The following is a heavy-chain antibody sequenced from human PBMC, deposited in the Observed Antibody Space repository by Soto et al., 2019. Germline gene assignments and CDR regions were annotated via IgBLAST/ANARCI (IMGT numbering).Heavy chain of an antibody. CDR1: GGSISSGDYY. V-gene: IGHV4-30-4*01. J-gene: IGHJ6*02. CDR2: IYYSGST. D-gene: IGHD5-12*01. CDR3: ARDPGYSGYDRGAYGMDV. Sequence: SETLSLTCTVSGGSISSGDYYWSWIRQPPGKGLEWIGYIYYSGSTYYNPSLKSRVTISVDTSKNQFSLKLSSVTAADTAVYYCARDPGYSGYDRGAYGMDVWGQGTTVTVSS.